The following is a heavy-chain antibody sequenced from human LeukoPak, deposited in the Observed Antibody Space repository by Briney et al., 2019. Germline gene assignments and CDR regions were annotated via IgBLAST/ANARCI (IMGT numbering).Heavy chain of an antibody. CDR1: GYTFTCYY. Sequence: ASVKVSCKASGYTFTCYYMHWVRQAPGQGREWRGWINPNSGGTNYAQKFQGRVTMTRDTSISTAYMELSRLRSDDTAVYYCARLSYCGGDCYSFGYWGQGTLVTVSS. CDR3: ARLSYCGGDCYSFGY. J-gene: IGHJ4*02. CDR2: INPNSGGT. V-gene: IGHV1-2*02. D-gene: IGHD2-21*02.